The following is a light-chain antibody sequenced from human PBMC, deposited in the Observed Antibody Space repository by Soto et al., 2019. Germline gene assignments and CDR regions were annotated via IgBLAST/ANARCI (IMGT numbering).Light chain of an antibody. CDR2: EGS. Sequence: QSALTQPASVSGSPGQSSTISCTGANSDVGNNNLLSWYQQHPDRAPKLIIYEGSKRPSGVSDRFSGSKSGNTVSLTISGLQAEDEADYYCFSYANGRTWGYVFGTGTKVTVL. CDR3: FSYANGRTWGYV. CDR1: NSDVGNNNL. J-gene: IGLJ1*01. V-gene: IGLV2-23*01.